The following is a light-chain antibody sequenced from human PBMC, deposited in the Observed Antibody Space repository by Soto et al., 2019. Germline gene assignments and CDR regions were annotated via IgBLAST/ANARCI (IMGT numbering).Light chain of an antibody. CDR2: DAS. CDR1: QDISNY. CDR3: QQYDNLFLT. J-gene: IGKJ4*01. Sequence: DIQMTQSPSSLSASVGDRVTITCQASQDISNYLNWYQQKPGKAPKLLIYDASNLETGVPSRFSGSGSGPDFTFTISSLQPEDIATYYCQQYDNLFLTFGGGTKVEIK. V-gene: IGKV1-33*01.